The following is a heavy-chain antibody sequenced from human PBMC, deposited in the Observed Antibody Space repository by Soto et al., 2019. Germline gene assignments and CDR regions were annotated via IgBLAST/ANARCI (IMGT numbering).Heavy chain of an antibody. V-gene: IGHV1-18*01. CDR1: AYTFTNYG. D-gene: IGHD3-16*01. Sequence: QVQLVQSGPEVRKPGASVKVSCKASAYTFTNYGISWVRQAPGQGLEWMGWISGVNGQTNYAQKFRGRVTINTDTXTXPSXMELESVQTDATDLYDWAVEGGEHLWVGGLNAMDVWGHGATVTVSS. CDR2: ISGVNGQT. J-gene: IGHJ6*02. CDR3: AVEGGEHLWVGGLNAMDV.